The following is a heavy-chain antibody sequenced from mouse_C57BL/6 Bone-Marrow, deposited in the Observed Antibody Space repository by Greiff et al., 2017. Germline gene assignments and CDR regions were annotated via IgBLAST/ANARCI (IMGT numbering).Heavy chain of an antibody. D-gene: IGHD1-1*01. CDR1: GYTFTSYW. Sequence: QVQLQQPGAELVMPGASVKLSCKASGYTFTSYWMHWVKQRPGQGLEWIGEIDPSDSYTNYNQKFKGKSTLTVDKSSSTAYMQLSSLTSEDSAVYYCARGFINPLDYWGQGTTLTVSS. J-gene: IGHJ2*01. CDR2: IDPSDSYT. V-gene: IGHV1-69*01. CDR3: ARGFINPLDY.